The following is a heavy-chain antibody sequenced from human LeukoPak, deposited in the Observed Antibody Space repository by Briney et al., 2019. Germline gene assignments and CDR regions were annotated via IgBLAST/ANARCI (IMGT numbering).Heavy chain of an antibody. Sequence: GGSLRLSCAASGFTVSRNHMSWVRQAPGKGLEWVSYISSSGSTIYYADSVKGRFTISRDNAKNSLYLQMNSLRAEDTAVYYCARHYPRDIVAVDWGQGTLVTVSS. CDR3: ARHYPRDIVAVD. D-gene: IGHD2-2*01. V-gene: IGHV3-11*04. J-gene: IGHJ4*02. CDR1: GFTVSRNH. CDR2: ISSSGSTI.